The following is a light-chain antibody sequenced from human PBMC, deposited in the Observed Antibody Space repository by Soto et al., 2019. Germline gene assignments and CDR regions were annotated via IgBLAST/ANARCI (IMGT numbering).Light chain of an antibody. V-gene: IGLV1-36*01. J-gene: IGLJ2*01. CDR3: AAWEDSLNAVV. CDR1: SSNIGNNA. CDR2: YDD. Sequence: QSVLTQPPSVSEAPRPRVTISCSGSSSNIGNNAVHWYQHLPGKAPKLLIYYDDLLPSGVSDRFSGSKSGTSASLAISGLQSEDEADYDCAAWEDSLNAVVFGGGTQLTVL.